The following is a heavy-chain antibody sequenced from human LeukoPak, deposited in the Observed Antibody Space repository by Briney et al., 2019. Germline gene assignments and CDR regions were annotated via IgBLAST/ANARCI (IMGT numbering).Heavy chain of an antibody. Sequence: GGSLRLSCAGSGFTFSIHAMSWVRQAPGKGLEWVSTIGGGDTYYADSVKGRFTISRDDSQSTVHLQMNSLRAEDTAVYYCAKDWIPYNRVFDCFDFWGQGTLVTVST. CDR2: IGGGDT. J-gene: IGHJ4*02. CDR1: GFTFSIHA. D-gene: IGHD1-1*01. V-gene: IGHV3-23*01. CDR3: AKDWIPYNRVFDCFDF.